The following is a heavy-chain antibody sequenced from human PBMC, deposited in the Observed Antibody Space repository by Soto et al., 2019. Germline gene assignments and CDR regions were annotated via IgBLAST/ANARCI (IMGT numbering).Heavy chain of an antibody. CDR3: ARDGITGIEANY. J-gene: IGHJ4*02. Sequence: SETLSLTCTVSGGSISSGDYYWSWIRQPPGRGLEWIGYIYYSGSTYYNPSLKSRVTISVDTSKNQFSLKLSSVTAADTAVYYCARDGITGIEANYWGQGTLVTVSS. D-gene: IGHD1-20*01. CDR2: IYYSGST. V-gene: IGHV4-30-4*01. CDR1: GGSISSGDYY.